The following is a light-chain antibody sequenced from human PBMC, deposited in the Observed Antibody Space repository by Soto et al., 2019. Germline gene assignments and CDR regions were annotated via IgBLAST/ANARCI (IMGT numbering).Light chain of an antibody. CDR2: GAS. J-gene: IGKJ1*01. CDR1: QSVSSN. CDR3: QQYNNWWT. V-gene: IGKV3-15*01. Sequence: IVLTQSPCTLSLSPGERATLSCRASQSVSSNFAWYQQKPGQAPRLLIYGASTRATGIPARFSGSGSGTEFTLTISSLQSEDFAVYYCQQYNNWWTFGQGTKADIK.